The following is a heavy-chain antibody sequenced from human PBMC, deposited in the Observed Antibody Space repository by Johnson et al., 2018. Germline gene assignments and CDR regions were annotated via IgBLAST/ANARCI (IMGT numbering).Heavy chain of an antibody. D-gene: IGHD2-15*01. CDR2: ISYDGSNK. V-gene: IGHV3-30-3*01. J-gene: IGHJ1*01. CDR3: ARERVYCSGVSCYRYCQH. Sequence: QVQLVQSGGGVVQPGRSLRLSCAASGFTFSSYAMHWVRQAPGKGLEWVAVISYDGSNKYYADSVKVRFTISRDNSKNRLYLQMNSLRAEDTAVYYCARERVYCSGVSCYRYCQHWGQGTLVTVSS. CDR1: GFTFSSYA.